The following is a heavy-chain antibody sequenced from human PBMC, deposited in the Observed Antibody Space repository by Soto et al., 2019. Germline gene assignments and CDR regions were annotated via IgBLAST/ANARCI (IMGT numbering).Heavy chain of an antibody. CDR3: AKGRNDFDY. CDR2: ITGSANTT. CDR1: GFSVSTYA. V-gene: IGHV3-23*01. D-gene: IGHD4-4*01. Sequence: EVQLLESGGGLVQPGGSLRLSCSASGFSVSTYAMNWVRQAPGKGLEWVSVITGSANTTYYADSVKGRFTISRANSKNTLYLQMDSLRTDDTAVYYCAKGRNDFDYWGQGTLVTVSS. J-gene: IGHJ4*02.